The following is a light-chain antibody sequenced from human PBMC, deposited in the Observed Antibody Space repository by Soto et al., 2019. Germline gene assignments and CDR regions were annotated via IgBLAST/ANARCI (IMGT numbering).Light chain of an antibody. CDR2: GAS. J-gene: IGKJ1*01. V-gene: IGKV3-15*01. Sequence: EIVMTQSPATLSLSPGERATLSCRASQSITSNLAWYQQKPGRAPRLLIYGASTRATGIPARFSGSGSGTEFTLTISNLQSEDFALYYCQQRGHWPRTFGQGTKVEMK. CDR1: QSITSN. CDR3: QQRGHWPRT.